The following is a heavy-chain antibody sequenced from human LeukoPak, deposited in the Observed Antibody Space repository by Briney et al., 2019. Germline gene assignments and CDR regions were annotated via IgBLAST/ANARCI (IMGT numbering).Heavy chain of an antibody. V-gene: IGHV3-21*01. CDR3: ARELYSGSPTRGGHAFDI. Sequence: GGSLRLSCAASGFTFNNYNMNWVRQAPGKGLEWVSSISSSSSYIYYADSVKGRFTISRDNAKKSLYLQMNSLRAEDTAVYYCARELYSGSPTRGGHAFDIWGQGTMVTVSS. CDR2: ISSSSSYI. D-gene: IGHD1-26*01. J-gene: IGHJ3*02. CDR1: GFTFNNYN.